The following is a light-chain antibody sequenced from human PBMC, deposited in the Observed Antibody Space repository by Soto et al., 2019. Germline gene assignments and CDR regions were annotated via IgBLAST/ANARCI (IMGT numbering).Light chain of an antibody. CDR1: QSVSNN. Sequence: EIVMTQSPSTLSVSPVERATLSCRASQSVSNNLAWYQQKPGQAPRLLIHGASTRATGIPARFSGSGSGTEFTLTISSLQSEDFAVYYCQEYNSWPSFGQGTKVDIK. CDR3: QEYNSWPS. CDR2: GAS. V-gene: IGKV3-15*01. J-gene: IGKJ1*01.